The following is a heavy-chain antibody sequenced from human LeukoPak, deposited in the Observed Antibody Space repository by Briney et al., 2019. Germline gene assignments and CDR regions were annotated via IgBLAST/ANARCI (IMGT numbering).Heavy chain of an antibody. V-gene: IGHV1-46*01. CDR3: ARANLLSIAAAGSLAWFDP. CDR1: GYTFTSYY. Sequence: ASVKVSCKASGYTFTSYYMHWVRQAPGQGLEWMGIINPSGGSTSYAQKFQGRVTMTRDMSTSTVYMELSSLRSEDTAVYYCARANLLSIAAAGSLAWFDPWGQGTLVTVSS. J-gene: IGHJ5*02. CDR2: INPSGGST. D-gene: IGHD6-13*01.